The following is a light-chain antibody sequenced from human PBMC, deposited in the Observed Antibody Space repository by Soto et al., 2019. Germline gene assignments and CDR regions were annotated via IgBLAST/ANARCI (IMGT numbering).Light chain of an antibody. Sequence: QSALTQPASVSGSPGQSFTISCTGTSSDVGGYNYVSWYQHHPGKAPKLMIYEVSNRPSGVSNRFSGSKSGNTASLTISGLQAEDEADYYCFSSTSSSTRVFGGGTKLTVL. CDR2: EVS. V-gene: IGLV2-14*01. CDR1: SSDVGGYNY. CDR3: FSSTSSSTRV. J-gene: IGLJ3*02.